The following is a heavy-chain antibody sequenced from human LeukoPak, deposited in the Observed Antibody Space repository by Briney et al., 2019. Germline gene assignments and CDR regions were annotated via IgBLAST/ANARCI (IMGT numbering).Heavy chain of an antibody. CDR2: VSPSSTTI. J-gene: IGHJ4*02. CDR1: GFTFSSYG. Sequence: GGSLRLSCAASGFTFSSYGLNWVCQAPGEGLEWVSYVSPSSTTIYYADSVKGRFTISRDNAKNSLYLQMNSLRAEDTAVYYCAREHTPYGSGCTAAYWGQGTLVTVSS. D-gene: IGHD6-19*01. CDR3: AREHTPYGSGCTAAY. V-gene: IGHV3-48*01.